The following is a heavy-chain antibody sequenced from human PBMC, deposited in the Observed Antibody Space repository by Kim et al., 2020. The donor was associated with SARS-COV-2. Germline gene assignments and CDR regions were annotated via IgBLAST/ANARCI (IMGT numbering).Heavy chain of an antibody. J-gene: IGHJ4*02. CDR1: GFTFSSYG. Sequence: GGSLRLSCAASGFTFSSYGMHWVRQAPGKGLEWVAVISYDGSNKYYADSVKGRFTISRDNSKNTLYLQMNSLRAEDTAVYYCAKAGGVRELRSFFDYWGQGTLVTVSS. D-gene: IGHD1-26*01. CDR3: AKAGGVRELRSFFDY. V-gene: IGHV3-30*18. CDR2: ISYDGSNK.